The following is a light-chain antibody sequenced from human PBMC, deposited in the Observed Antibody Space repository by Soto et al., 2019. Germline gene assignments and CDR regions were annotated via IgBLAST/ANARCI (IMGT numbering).Light chain of an antibody. CDR1: QSVSSKY. CDR2: GTS. Sequence: EMVLTQPPGTLPLSPVERATLSCRASQSVSSKYLAWYQQKPGRAPRVLIYGTSIRASGVPERFSGGGSGTDFTLTITRLEPEDFAVYYCQQYGSSLFTFGPGTKVDIK. CDR3: QQYGSSLFT. V-gene: IGKV3-20*01. J-gene: IGKJ3*01.